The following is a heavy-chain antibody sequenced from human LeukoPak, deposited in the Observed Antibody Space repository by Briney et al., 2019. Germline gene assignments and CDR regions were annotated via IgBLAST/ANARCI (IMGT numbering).Heavy chain of an antibody. V-gene: IGHV3-23*01. J-gene: IGHJ4*02. CDR2: ISATGSTT. CDR1: GFTFSTYA. CDR3: VKDDAWLRFGE. Sequence: PGGSLRLSCAASGFTFSTYAMTWVRQAPGKGLESVSLISATGSTTYYAESVRGRFTISRDNSKNTLYLQMNTLRVEDTAMYYCVKDDAWLRFGEWSQGTLVTVSS. D-gene: IGHD3-10*01.